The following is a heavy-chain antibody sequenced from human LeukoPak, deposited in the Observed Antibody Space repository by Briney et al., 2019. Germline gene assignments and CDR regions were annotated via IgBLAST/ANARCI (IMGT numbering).Heavy chain of an antibody. J-gene: IGHJ6*03. CDR3: AREMTGPYYYYYYMDV. CDR1: GFTFSSYG. CDR2: ISGSGGST. Sequence: TGGSLRLSCAASGFTFSSYGMSWVRQAPGKGLEWVSAISGSGGSTYYADSVKGRFTISRDNSKNTLYLQMNSLRAEDTAVYYCAREMTGPYYYYYYMDVWGKGTTVTISS. D-gene: IGHD3-9*01. V-gene: IGHV3-23*01.